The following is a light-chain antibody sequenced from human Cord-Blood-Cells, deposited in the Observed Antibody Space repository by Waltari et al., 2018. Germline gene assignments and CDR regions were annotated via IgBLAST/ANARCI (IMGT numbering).Light chain of an antibody. V-gene: IGKV3D-15*01. CDR2: GAS. CDR1: QSVSSN. Sequence: EVVMTQSLAPLATSPGERATLSCRASQSVSSNLAWYQQKPGQAPRLLIYGASTRATGIPARFSGSGSGTEFTLTISSLQSEDFAVYYCQQYNNWPLFGQGTRLEIK. J-gene: IGKJ5*01. CDR3: QQYNNWPL.